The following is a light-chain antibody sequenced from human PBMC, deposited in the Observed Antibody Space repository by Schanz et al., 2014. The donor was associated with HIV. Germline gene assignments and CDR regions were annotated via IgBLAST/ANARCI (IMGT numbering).Light chain of an antibody. CDR2: DNY. CDR1: SSNIGNNY. CDR3: GTWDSSLSGVV. Sequence: QSVLTQPPSVSAAPGQKVTISCSGSSSNIGNNYVSWYQQLPGTAPKLLIYDNYQRPSGVPDRFSGSKSGTSATLGITGLQTGDEADYYCGTWDSSLSGVVFGGGTKL. V-gene: IGLV1-51*01. J-gene: IGLJ2*01.